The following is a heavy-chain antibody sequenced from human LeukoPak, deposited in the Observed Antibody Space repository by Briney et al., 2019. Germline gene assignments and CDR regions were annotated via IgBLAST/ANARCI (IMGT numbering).Heavy chain of an antibody. Sequence: GGSLRLPCSASGFTFSSYAMHWVRQAPGKGLEYVSVVSSNGDSTYYADSMKGRVTISRDNSKNTLYLQMSSLRAEDTAVYYCVKGMTGDYWYFDLWGRGTLVTVSS. CDR3: VKGMTGDYWYFDL. D-gene: IGHD3-9*01. V-gene: IGHV3-64D*09. CDR1: GFTFSSYA. J-gene: IGHJ2*01. CDR2: VSSNGDST.